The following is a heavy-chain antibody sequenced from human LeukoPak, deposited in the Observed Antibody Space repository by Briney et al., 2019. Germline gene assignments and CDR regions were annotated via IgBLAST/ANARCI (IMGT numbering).Heavy chain of an antibody. D-gene: IGHD3-22*01. CDR3: ASSSYRSFYDSSGYYPFDY. Sequence: SETLSLTCAVYGWSFSGYYWSWIRQPPGKGLEWIGEINHSGSTNYNPSLKSRVIISVDTSKNQFSLKLSSVTAADTAVYYCASSSYRSFYDSSGYYPFDYWGQGTLVTVSS. CDR1: GWSFSGYY. V-gene: IGHV4-34*01. CDR2: INHSGST. J-gene: IGHJ4*02.